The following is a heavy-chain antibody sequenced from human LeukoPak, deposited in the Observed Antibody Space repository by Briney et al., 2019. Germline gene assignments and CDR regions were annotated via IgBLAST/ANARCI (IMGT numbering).Heavy chain of an antibody. CDR1: GGSISSGSYY. V-gene: IGHV4-39*07. J-gene: IGHJ4*02. Sequence: PSETLSLTCTVSGGSISSGSYYWNWIRQPPGKGLEWIGSIYYSGSTYYNPSLKSRVTISVDTSKNQFSLKLSSVTAADTAVYYCASPQEPGPFDYWGQGTLVTVSS. CDR3: ASPQEPGPFDY. CDR2: IYYSGST.